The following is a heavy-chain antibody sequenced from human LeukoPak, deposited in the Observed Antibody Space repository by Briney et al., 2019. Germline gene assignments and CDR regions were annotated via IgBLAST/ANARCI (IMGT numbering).Heavy chain of an antibody. J-gene: IGHJ4*02. CDR1: GGSFSGYY. V-gene: IGHV4-34*01. D-gene: IGHD3-16*01. CDR2: INHSGST. CDR3: ARAGPGGLWGDY. Sequence: SETLSLTCAVYGGSFSGYYWSWIRQPPGKGLEWIGEINHSGSTNYNPSLESRVTISVDTSKNQFSLKLSSVTAADTAVYYCARAGPGGLWGDYWGQGTLVTVSS.